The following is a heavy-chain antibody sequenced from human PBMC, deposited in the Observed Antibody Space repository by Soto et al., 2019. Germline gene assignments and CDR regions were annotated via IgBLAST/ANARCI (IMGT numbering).Heavy chain of an antibody. J-gene: IGHJ4*02. CDR3: ARGKYCSGGSCYSFAY. D-gene: IGHD2-15*01. CDR1: GFTFSSYA. CDR2: ISSNGGST. V-gene: IGHV3-64*01. Sequence: QPGGSLRLSCAASGFTFSSYAMHWVRQAPGKGLEYVSAISSNGGSTYYANSVKGKFTISRDNSKNTLYLQMGSLRAEDMAVYYCARGKYCSGGSCYSFAYWGQGTLVTVSS.